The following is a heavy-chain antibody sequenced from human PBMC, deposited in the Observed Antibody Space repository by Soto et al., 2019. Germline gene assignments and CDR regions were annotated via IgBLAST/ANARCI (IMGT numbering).Heavy chain of an antibody. CDR3: ARDSHGGYYDSSGYPHFDY. CDR2: IIPIFGTA. Sequence: ASVKVSCKASGGTFSSYAISWVRQAPGQGLEWMGGIIPIFGTANYAQKFQGRVTITADESTSTAYMELSSLRSEDTAVYYCARDSHGGYYDSSGYPHFDYWGQGTLVTVSS. J-gene: IGHJ4*02. D-gene: IGHD3-22*01. CDR1: GGTFSSYA. V-gene: IGHV1-69*13.